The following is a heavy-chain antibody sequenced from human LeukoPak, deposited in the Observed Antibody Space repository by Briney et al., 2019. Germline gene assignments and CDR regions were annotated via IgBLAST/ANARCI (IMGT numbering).Heavy chain of an antibody. CDR3: ARTTVTTFSVHAFDI. CDR1: GFTCSSYA. Sequence: GGSLRLSCAASGFTCSSYAMNWVRQAPGEGLEWVSSISSGITYIYYADSVKGRFTISRDNAKNSLYLQMNSLRAEDTAVYYCARTTVTTFSVHAFDIWGQGTMVTVSS. J-gene: IGHJ3*02. V-gene: IGHV3-21*01. D-gene: IGHD4-17*01. CDR2: ISSGITYI.